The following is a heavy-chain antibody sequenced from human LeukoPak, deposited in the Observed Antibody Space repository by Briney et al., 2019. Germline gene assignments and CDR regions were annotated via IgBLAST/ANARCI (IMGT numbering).Heavy chain of an antibody. D-gene: IGHD1-26*01. CDR3: VKDSPPRYSGSPPAY. J-gene: IGHJ4*02. Sequence: GGSLRLSCAASGFTFSSYWMSWVRQAPGKGLEWVANIKQDGSEKYYVDSVKGRFTISRDNAKNSLYLQMNSLRAEDTAVYYCVKDSPPRYSGSPPAYWGQGTLVTVSS. CDR2: IKQDGSEK. V-gene: IGHV3-7*03. CDR1: GFTFSSYW.